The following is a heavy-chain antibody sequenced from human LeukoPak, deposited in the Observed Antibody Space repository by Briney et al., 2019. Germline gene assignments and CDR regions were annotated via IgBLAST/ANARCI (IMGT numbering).Heavy chain of an antibody. CDR1: GYTFTGYY. Sequence: ASVKVSCKASGYTFTGYYMYWVRQAPGQGLEWMGWINPNSGGTNYSQKFQGRVTMTRDTSISTAYMELSRLRSDDTAVYYCARDLYNGKYCSGGSCYPKSTQGYAYWGQGTLVTVSS. J-gene: IGHJ4*02. CDR2: INPNSGGT. D-gene: IGHD2-15*01. V-gene: IGHV1-2*02. CDR3: ARDLYNGKYCSGGSCYPKSTQGYAY.